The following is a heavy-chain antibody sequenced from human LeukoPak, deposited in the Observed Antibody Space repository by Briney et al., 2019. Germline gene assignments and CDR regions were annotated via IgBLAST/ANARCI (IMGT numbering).Heavy chain of an antibody. Sequence: HPGGSLRLSCAASGFTVSSNYMSWVRQAPGKGLEWVSIIYSDDSTYYADSVKGRFTISRDNSKNTLYLQMHSLRAEDTAVYYCAKESLRVVPSATFDYWGQGTLVTVSS. D-gene: IGHD2-2*01. J-gene: IGHJ4*02. CDR1: GFTVSSNY. CDR3: AKESLRVVPSATFDY. CDR2: IYSDDST. V-gene: IGHV3-53*01.